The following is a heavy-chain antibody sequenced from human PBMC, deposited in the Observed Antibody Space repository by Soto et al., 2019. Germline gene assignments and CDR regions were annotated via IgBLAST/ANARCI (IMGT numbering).Heavy chain of an antibody. CDR1: GFSLTTSGVG. Sequence: KESGPTQVKPRQTLTLTCTFSGFSLTTSGVGVGWIRQSPGKAPEWLALIYWDEDKRYSPSLKSRRTITKDTSKNQVVLTMADLDAADTATYYCAHRVLRTVFGVVTTTAIYFDFWDQGTPVAVS. D-gene: IGHD3-3*01. CDR2: IYWDEDK. V-gene: IGHV2-5*02. CDR3: AHRVLRTVFGVVTTTAIYFDF. J-gene: IGHJ4*02.